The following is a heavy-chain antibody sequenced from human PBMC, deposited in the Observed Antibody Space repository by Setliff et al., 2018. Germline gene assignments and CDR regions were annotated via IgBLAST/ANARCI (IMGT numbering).Heavy chain of an antibody. D-gene: IGHD2-15*01. J-gene: IGHJ3*01. Sequence: ASVKVSCKASGGSFRNSGSGWVRQAPGQGLEWIGGIVPIYGPAKYAQKFRGRVEITTDESTNTAYMELSSLTSDDTATYYCAKASVWVVDANCGSFDVWGQGTVVTVSS. CDR1: GGSFRNSG. CDR3: AKASVWVVDANCGSFDV. V-gene: IGHV1-69*05. CDR2: IVPIYGPA.